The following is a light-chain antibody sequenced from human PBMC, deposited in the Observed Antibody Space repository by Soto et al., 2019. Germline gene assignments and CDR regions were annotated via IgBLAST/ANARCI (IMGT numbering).Light chain of an antibody. CDR2: DAS. V-gene: IGKV3-20*01. CDR3: QQFSSYPLT. Sequence: EFMLTQSPATLSLSPGERATLSCRASQTVRNNYLAWYQQKPGQAPRLLIYDASSRATGIPDRFSGGGSGTDFTLTISRLEPEDFAVYYCQQFSSYPLTFGGGTKV. J-gene: IGKJ4*01. CDR1: QTVRNNY.